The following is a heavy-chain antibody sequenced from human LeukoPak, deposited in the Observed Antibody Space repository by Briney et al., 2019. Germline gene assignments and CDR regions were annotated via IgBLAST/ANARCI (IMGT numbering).Heavy chain of an antibody. V-gene: IGHV4-61*01. J-gene: IGHJ5*02. CDR3: ARVAGADTSSWGWFDP. CDR2: IYYSGST. D-gene: IGHD6-13*01. CDR1: GGSVSSGNYY. Sequence: PSETLSLTCTVSGGSVSSGNYYWTWIRQPPGKGLEWIGYIYYSGSTNYNPSLKSRVTISIDTSKNQFSLRVSSVTTADTAVYYCARVAGADTSSWGWFDPWGQGTLVTVSS.